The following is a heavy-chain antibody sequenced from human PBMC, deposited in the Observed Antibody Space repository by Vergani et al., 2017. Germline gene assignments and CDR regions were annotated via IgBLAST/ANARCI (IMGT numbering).Heavy chain of an antibody. Sequence: QVQLVQSGAEVKKPGASVKVSCKASGYTFTGYYMHWVRQAPGQGLECMGWINPNSGGTNYAQKFQGRVTMTRDTSISTAYMELSRLRSDDTAVYYCAGTRGYYDCWSGYYWFDPWGQGTLVTVSS. CDR1: GYTFTGYY. D-gene: IGHD3-3*01. V-gene: IGHV1-2*02. J-gene: IGHJ5*02. CDR3: AGTRGYYDCWSGYYWFDP. CDR2: INPNSGGT.